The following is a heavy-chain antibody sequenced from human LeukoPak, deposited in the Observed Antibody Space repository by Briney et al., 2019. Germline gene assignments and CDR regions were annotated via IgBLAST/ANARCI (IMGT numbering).Heavy chain of an antibody. CDR2: ISKDATNK. CDR3: ARDVWLGDLEGTFDV. Sequence: GGSLRLSCAASGFTFSNYAFHWVRQAPGKGLEWVTVISKDATNKYYADSVKGRLTISRDNSRNTLYLQMNSLRTEDTALYYCARDVWLGDLEGTFDVWGQGTMVTVSS. J-gene: IGHJ3*01. CDR1: GFTFSNYA. D-gene: IGHD3-10*01. V-gene: IGHV3-30-3*01.